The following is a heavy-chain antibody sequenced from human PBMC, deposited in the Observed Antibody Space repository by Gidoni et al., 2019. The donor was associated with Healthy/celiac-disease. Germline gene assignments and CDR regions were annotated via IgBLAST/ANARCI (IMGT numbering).Heavy chain of an antibody. V-gene: IGHV3-53*01. CDR3: ARERDPYNSDWYDAFDI. D-gene: IGHD6-13*01. Sequence: EVQLVESGGGLIQPGGALRLSCAASGFTVSSNYMSWVRQAPGKGLEWVSVIYSGGSTYYADSVKGRFTISRDNSKNTLYLQMNSLRAEDTAVYYCARERDPYNSDWYDAFDIWGQGTMVTVSS. CDR2: IYSGGST. J-gene: IGHJ3*02. CDR1: GFTVSSNY.